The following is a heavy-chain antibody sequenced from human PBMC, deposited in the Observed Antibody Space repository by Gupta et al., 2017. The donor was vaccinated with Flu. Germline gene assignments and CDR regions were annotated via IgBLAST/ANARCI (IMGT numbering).Heavy chain of an antibody. V-gene: IGHV4-59*01. CDR2: VYRNGDT. CDR3: ARDSRLAPSGGAGRAAYWYFDL. J-gene: IGHJ2*01. Sequence: YYWTWIRQSPKKGLEWIGYVYRNGDTHYNPSLKGRVTISVDTSKNQFSLKLTSVTAADTAVYYCARDSRLAPSGGAGRAAYWYFDLWGRGTLVTVFS. D-gene: IGHD4-17*01. CDR1: YY.